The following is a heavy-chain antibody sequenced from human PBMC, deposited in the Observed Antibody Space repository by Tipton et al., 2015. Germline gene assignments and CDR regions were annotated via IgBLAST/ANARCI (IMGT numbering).Heavy chain of an antibody. CDR3: ARLPFLGGPCDDVFDI. Sequence: TLSLTCNVSGGSISTDGYYWGWIRQSPGEGLEWIGTIYHSGNPRYNPSLKSRAIISVDTSKNQFSLKLSSVTATDTALYYCARLPFLGGPCDDVFDIWGRGTKVTVSS. CDR2: IYHSGNP. V-gene: IGHV4-39*01. D-gene: IGHD2/OR15-2a*01. J-gene: IGHJ3*02. CDR1: GGSISTDGYY.